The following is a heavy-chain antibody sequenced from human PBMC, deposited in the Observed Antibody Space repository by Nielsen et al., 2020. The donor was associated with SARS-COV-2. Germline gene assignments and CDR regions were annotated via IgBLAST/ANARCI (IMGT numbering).Heavy chain of an antibody. D-gene: IGHD2-21*02. CDR1: GFTFSSYW. Sequence: GESLKISCAASGFTFSSYWMSWVRQAPGKGLEWVANIKQDGSEKYYVDSVKGRFTISRDNAKNSLYLQMNSLRAEDTAVYYCAREVVTSTYYFDYWGQGILVTVSS. CDR3: AREVVTSTYYFDY. CDR2: IKQDGSEK. J-gene: IGHJ4*02. V-gene: IGHV3-7*01.